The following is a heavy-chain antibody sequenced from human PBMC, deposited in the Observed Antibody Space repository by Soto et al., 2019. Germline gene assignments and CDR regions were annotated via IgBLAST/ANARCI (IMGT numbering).Heavy chain of an antibody. V-gene: IGHV2-5*02. D-gene: IGHD6-19*01. CDR2: IYWDDDK. J-gene: IGHJ4*02. Sequence: QITLKESGPTLVKPTQTLTLTCTFSGFSLSSTAVGVNWIRQPPGKALEWLALIYWDDDKQYSPYLRDRLTITKYTSKNQVVLTMTNMDPVDTATYYCAHGSGWLSDYWGQGTLVTVSS. CDR3: AHGSGWLSDY. CDR1: GFSLSSTAVG.